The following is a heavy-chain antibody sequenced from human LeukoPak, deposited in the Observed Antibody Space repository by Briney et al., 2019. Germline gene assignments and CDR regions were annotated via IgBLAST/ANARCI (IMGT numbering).Heavy chain of an antibody. D-gene: IGHD3-10*01. CDR2: ISAYNGNT. J-gene: IGHJ5*02. Sequence: ASVKVSCKPSRYTVTSYGISWVRQPPGQGLEWMGWISAYNGNTNYAQKPQGRVTMTTHTSTRTAYMDLRSLRSDDTAVYYCATTYYYGSGSYYWWFDPWGEGTLVSVSS. CDR1: RYTVTSYG. V-gene: IGHV1-18*01. CDR3: ATTYYYGSGSYYWWFDP.